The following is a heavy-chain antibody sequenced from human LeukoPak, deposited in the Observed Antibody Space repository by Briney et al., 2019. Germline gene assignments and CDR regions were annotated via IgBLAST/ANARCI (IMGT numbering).Heavy chain of an antibody. J-gene: IGHJ4*02. CDR1: GFTFSSYS. CDR2: ISSSSSYI. CDR3: ARSRYKIVRASPYYFDY. Sequence: PGGSLRLSCAASGFTFSSYSMNWVRQAPGKGLEWVSSISSSSSYIYYADSVKGRFTISRDNAKNSLYLQMNSLRAEDTAVYYCARSRYKIVRASPYYFDYWGQGTLVTVSS. V-gene: IGHV3-21*01. D-gene: IGHD1-26*01.